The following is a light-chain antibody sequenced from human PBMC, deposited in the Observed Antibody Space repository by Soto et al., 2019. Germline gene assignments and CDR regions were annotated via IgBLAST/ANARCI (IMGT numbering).Light chain of an antibody. CDR3: HQYDNSPRT. CDR2: VAS. CDR1: QSVNSNY. V-gene: IGKV3-20*01. Sequence: IVLTQSPGTLSLSPGERATLSCMASQSVNSNYLAWYQQKPGQGPRLLMYVASSRATGIPDRFSGSGSGTAFTLTISRLEPEDFAVYYCHQYDNSPRTFGQGTKVEIK. J-gene: IGKJ1*01.